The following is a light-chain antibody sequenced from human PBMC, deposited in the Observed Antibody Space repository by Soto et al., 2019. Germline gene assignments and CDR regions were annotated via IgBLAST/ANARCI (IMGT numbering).Light chain of an antibody. V-gene: IGKV3-20*01. CDR2: AAS. CDR1: RSLSSSY. CDR3: QQQGN. Sequence: EIVLTQSPGTLSLSPGERATLSCRASRSLSSSYVVWYQQKPGQAPRLLIYAASRRATGIPDRFSGSGSATEYTLTISRLGPEDFAVYYCQQQGNFGPGTKLEIK. J-gene: IGKJ2*01.